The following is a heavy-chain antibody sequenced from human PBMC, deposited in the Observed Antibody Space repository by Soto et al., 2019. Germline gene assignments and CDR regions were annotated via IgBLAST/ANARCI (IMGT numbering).Heavy chain of an antibody. J-gene: IGHJ6*02. CDR2: IYYSGST. V-gene: IGHV4-39*01. Sequence: PSETLSLTCTVSGGSISSSNYYWGWIRQPPGKGLEWIGSIYYSGSTYYNPSLKSRVTISVDTSKNQFSLELSSVTAADTAVYYCARTPPVYNAFWSGYYDYYYYGMDVWGQGTTVTVSS. CDR3: ARTPPVYNAFWSGYYDYYYYGMDV. CDR1: GGSISSSNYY. D-gene: IGHD3-3*01.